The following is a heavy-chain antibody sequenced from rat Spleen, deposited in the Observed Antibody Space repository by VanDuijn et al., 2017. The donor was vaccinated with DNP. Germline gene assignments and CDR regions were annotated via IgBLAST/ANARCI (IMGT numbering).Heavy chain of an antibody. J-gene: IGHJ2*01. D-gene: IGHD1-12*02. Sequence: VQLQESGPGLVEPSQSLSLTCSVTGYSITSCCRWTWIRKFPGHKLEWMGYINSAGSIEYNPSLKGRISITRDTSKNQFFLQVNSVTTEDTATYYCTTYYYDGSYYYWDYFDYWGQGVMVTVSA. CDR1: GYSITSCCR. CDR3: TTYYYDGSYYYWDYFDY. V-gene: IGHV3-3*01. CDR2: INSAGSI.